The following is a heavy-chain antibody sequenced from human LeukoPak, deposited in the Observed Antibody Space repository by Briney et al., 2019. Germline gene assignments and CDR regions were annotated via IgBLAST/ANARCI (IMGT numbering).Heavy chain of an antibody. Sequence: PGGSLRLSCAASGFTFSSYSMNWVRQAPGKGLEWVSSISSSSSYIYYADSVKGRFTISRDNAKNSLYLQMNSLRAEDTAVYYCARDGFEYSSSSGDYYVDVWGKGTTVTVSS. CDR1: GFTFSSYS. D-gene: IGHD6-6*01. J-gene: IGHJ6*03. CDR2: ISSSSSYI. V-gene: IGHV3-21*01. CDR3: ARDGFEYSSSSGDYYVDV.